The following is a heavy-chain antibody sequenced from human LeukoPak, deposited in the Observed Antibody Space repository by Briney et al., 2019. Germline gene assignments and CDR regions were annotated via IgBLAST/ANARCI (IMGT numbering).Heavy chain of an antibody. J-gene: IGHJ4*02. CDR2: IKQYGSEK. CDR3: ACALPADHFDY. V-gene: IGHV3-7*01. CDR1: GFTFSSYW. Sequence: PGGSLRLSCAASGFTFSSYWMSWVRQVPGKGLGWVANIKQYGSEKYYVDSVKGRFTISRDNAKNSLYLQMNSLRAEDTAVYYCACALPADHFDYWGQGTLVTVSS.